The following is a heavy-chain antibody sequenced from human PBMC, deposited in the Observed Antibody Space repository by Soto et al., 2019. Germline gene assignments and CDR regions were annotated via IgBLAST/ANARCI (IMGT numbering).Heavy chain of an antibody. Sequence: PSETLSLTCTVSGGSMNSYYWSWIRQPPGKGLEWIGFIFYSGSVNYNPSLKSRVTISVDTSENQFSLKLRSVTAADTAVYYCARDIHRESGYRYGFDTWGQGTLVTVSS. V-gene: IGHV4-59*01. CDR3: ARDIHRESGYRYGFDT. CDR2: IFYSGSV. CDR1: GGSMNSYY. J-gene: IGHJ5*02. D-gene: IGHD5-18*01.